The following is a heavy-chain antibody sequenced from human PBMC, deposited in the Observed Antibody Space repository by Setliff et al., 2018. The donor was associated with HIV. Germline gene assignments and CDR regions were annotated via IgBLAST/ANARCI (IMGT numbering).Heavy chain of an antibody. CDR1: GGSFNTYA. J-gene: IGHJ3*02. CDR2: IISIFDKA. Sequence: SVKVSCKSSGGSFNTYAINWVRQALGQGLEWMGGIISIFDKANYAQKFHGRLTITADDSTRTVYMELNSLGSGDTAVYYCARGGVRGYSYGEAFDIWGQGTLVTVSS. CDR3: ARGGVRGYSYGEAFDI. D-gene: IGHD5-18*01. V-gene: IGHV1-69*13.